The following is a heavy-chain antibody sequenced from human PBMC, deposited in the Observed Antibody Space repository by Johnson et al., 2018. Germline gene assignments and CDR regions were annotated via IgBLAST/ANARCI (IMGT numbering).Heavy chain of an antibody. J-gene: IGHJ1*01. CDR3: ARHWRY. CDR1: GGSISSNY. CDR2: VYYTVTT. V-gene: IGHV4-39*01. Sequence: QVQLQESGPGLVKPSETLSLTCTVSGGSISSNYWVWIRQPPGKGLEWIGSVYYTVTTYYTPSLKSRVTISVDPSKNQFSLRLRSLTAADTAVYYCARHWRYWGQGTLVTVSS. D-gene: IGHD3-3*01.